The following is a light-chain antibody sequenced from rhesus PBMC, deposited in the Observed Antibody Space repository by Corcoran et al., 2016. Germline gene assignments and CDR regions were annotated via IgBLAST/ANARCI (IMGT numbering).Light chain of an antibody. J-gene: IGKJ2*01. Sequence: DIQMTQSPSSLSASVGDRVTITCRTSENVNNYLNWYQQQPGKAPKILIYKASTLQSGVPSRFSGSGSWTDYTFTISSLQSEDVATCYFQHNYGTPYSFGQGTKVEIK. CDR3: QHNYGTPYS. CDR1: ENVNNY. CDR2: KAS. V-gene: IGKV1-74*01.